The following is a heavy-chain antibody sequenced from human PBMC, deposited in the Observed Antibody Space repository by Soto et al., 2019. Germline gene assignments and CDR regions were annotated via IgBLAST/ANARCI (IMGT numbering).Heavy chain of an antibody. J-gene: IGHJ6*02. CDR3: ARALPRKKEGLRYGSGTELVYYYYGMDV. D-gene: IGHD3-10*01. Sequence: QTGGSLRLSCAASGFTFSSYEMNWVRQAPGKGLEWVSYISSSGSTIYYADSVKGRFTISRDNAKNSLYLQMNSLRAEDTAVYYCARALPRKKEGLRYGSGTELVYYYYGMDVWGQGTTVTVSS. CDR2: ISSSGSTI. CDR1: GFTFSSYE. V-gene: IGHV3-48*03.